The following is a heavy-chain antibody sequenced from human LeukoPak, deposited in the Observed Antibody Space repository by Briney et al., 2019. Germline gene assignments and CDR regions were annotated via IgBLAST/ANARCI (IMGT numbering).Heavy chain of an antibody. J-gene: IGHJ6*02. D-gene: IGHD3-10*01. V-gene: IGHV4-34*01. CDR1: GFTFSSYA. CDR3: ARGRALLWFGEFLDNYYYYGMDV. Sequence: GSLRLSCAASGFTFSSYAMSWVRQAPGKGLEWIGEINHSGSTNYNPSLKSRVTISVDTSKNQFSLKLSSVTAADTAVYYCARGRALLWFGEFLDNYYYYGMDVWGQGTTVTVSS. CDR2: INHSGST.